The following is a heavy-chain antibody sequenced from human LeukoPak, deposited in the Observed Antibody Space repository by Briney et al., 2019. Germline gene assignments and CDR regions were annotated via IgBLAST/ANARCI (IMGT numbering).Heavy chain of an antibody. CDR2: IYYSGST. CDR3: ARGTPTSDIVVVVAATRFDY. J-gene: IGHJ4*02. Sequence: SETLSLTCTVSGYSISSGYYWGWIRQPPGKGLEWIGSIYYSGSTYYNPSLKSRVTISVDTSKNQFSLKLSSVTAADTAVYYCARGTPTSDIVVVVAATRFDYWGQGTLVTVSS. D-gene: IGHD2-15*01. CDR1: GYSISSGYY. V-gene: IGHV4-38-2*02.